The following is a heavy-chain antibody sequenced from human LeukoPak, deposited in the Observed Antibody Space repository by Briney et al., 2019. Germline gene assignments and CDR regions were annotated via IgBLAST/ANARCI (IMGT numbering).Heavy chain of an antibody. J-gene: IGHJ5*02. V-gene: IGHV3-11*05. D-gene: IGHD3-22*01. CDR3: ARVVRDANHAGPGHYYWFDP. CDR2: ISSTSSCR. CDR1: GFTCSDYS. Sequence: GGSLRLSCAASGFTCSDYSSSCSHQAPGKRLEWISYISSTSSCRDYADSVRDRCTISRDTANNSVSLQMHSLRAEDPAVYYCARVVRDANHAGPGHYYWFDPWGQGTLVTVSS.